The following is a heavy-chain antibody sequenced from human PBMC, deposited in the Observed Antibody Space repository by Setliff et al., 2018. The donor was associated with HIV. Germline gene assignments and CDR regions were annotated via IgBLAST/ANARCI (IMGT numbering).Heavy chain of an antibody. CDR1: GYTFSIYD. J-gene: IGHJ3*02. Sequence: ASVKVSCKASGYTFSIYDINWVRQATGQGLQWMGWMSPKSGNTGYARKFQGRVSMTRNTSISTAYMELSSLRSEDTAVYYCARTGSYDAFDIWGQGTMVTVSS. CDR2: MSPKSGNT. CDR3: ARTGSYDAFDI. D-gene: IGHD1-26*01. V-gene: IGHV1-8*02.